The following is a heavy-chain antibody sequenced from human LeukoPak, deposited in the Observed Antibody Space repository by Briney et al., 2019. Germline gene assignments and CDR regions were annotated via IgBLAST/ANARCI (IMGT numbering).Heavy chain of an antibody. CDR1: GGTFSSYT. Sequence: ASVKVSCKASGGTFSSYTISWVRQAPGQGLEWMGRIIPILGIANYAQKFQGRVTITADKSTSTAYMGLSSLRSEDTAVYYCARGREDCSSTSCYGDWFDPWGQGTLVTVSS. CDR2: IIPILGIA. CDR3: ARGREDCSSTSCYGDWFDP. V-gene: IGHV1-69*02. J-gene: IGHJ5*02. D-gene: IGHD2-2*01.